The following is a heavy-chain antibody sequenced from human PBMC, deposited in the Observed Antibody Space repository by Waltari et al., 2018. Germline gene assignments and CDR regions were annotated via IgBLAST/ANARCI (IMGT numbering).Heavy chain of an antibody. D-gene: IGHD6-19*01. V-gene: IGHV3-72*01. J-gene: IGHJ4*02. CDR3: ARALDRNGWYNDY. Sequence: EVQLVESGGGLVQPGGSLRLSWLTSGFTFSDDLLDWVRLAPGKGLEWVGRTRNKVNSYTREYAASVKDRFIISRDESENSLLLQMGSLKPEDTAVYYCARALDRNGWYNDYWGQGTLVTVSS. CDR1: GFTFSDDL. CDR2: TRNKVNSYTR.